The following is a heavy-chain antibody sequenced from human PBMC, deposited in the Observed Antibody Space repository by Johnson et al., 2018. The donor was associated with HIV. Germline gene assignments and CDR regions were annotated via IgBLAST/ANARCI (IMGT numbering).Heavy chain of an antibody. D-gene: IGHD1-26*01. CDR2: IYSGGIT. Sequence: VQLVESGGGLVKPGGSLRLSCAASGFTVSSNYMSWVRQAPGKGLEWVSLIYSGGITYYADSVKGRFTISRDNSKNTLYLQMNSLRAEDTAVYYCAREGAPSARDFGAFDIWGQGTMVTVSS. CDR3: AREGAPSARDFGAFDI. CDR1: GFTVSSNY. V-gene: IGHV3-66*01. J-gene: IGHJ3*02.